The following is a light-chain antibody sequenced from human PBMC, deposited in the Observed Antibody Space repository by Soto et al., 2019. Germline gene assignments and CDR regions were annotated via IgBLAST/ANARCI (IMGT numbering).Light chain of an antibody. V-gene: IGLV2-14*03. CDR3: SSYTNTNTLA. J-gene: IGLJ1*01. CDR2: DVS. Sequence: QSALAQPASVSGSPGQSITISCTGTSSDVGGSNYVSWYQQHPGKAPKLMIHDVSNQPSGVSDRFSGSKSGNTASLTISGLQAEDEADYYCSSYTNTNTLAFGTGTKLTVL. CDR1: SSDVGGSNY.